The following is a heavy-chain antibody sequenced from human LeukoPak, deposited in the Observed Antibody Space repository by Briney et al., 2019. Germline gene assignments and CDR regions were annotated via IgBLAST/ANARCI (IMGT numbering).Heavy chain of an antibody. J-gene: IGHJ4*02. D-gene: IGHD6-13*01. Sequence: GGSLRLSCAAPGFTFSTYYMNWVRQAPGKGLEWVSSISTSSSYIYYADSVKGRFTISRDNAKNSLYLQINSLRAEDTAVYYCAREDASSWDYWGQGTLVTVSS. CDR3: AREDASSWDY. V-gene: IGHV3-21*01. CDR1: GFTFSTYY. CDR2: ISTSSSYI.